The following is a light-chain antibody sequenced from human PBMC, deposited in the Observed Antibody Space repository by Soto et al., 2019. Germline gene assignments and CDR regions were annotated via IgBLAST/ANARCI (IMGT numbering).Light chain of an antibody. CDR3: QQRSNWPAP. J-gene: IGKJ4*01. CDR1: QSVSSY. Sequence: EIVLTQSPATLSLSPGERATLSCRASQSVSSYLAWYQQKPGQAPRLLIYDASNRATGIPAKFSGSGSGTDFTLTISSLEPEDFAVYYCQQRSNWPAPCGGGTKGDIK. V-gene: IGKV3-11*01. CDR2: DAS.